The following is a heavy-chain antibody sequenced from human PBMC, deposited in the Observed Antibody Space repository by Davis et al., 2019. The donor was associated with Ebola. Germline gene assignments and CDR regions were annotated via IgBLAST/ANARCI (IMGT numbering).Heavy chain of an antibody. CDR2: INHSGST. CDR3: ARRRITIFGVVSGKGNWFDP. CDR1: GGSFSGYY. Sequence: MPSETLSLTCAVYGGSFSGYYWSWIRQPPGKGLEWFGEINHSGSTNYNPSLKSRVTISVDTSKNQFSLKLSSVTAADTAVYYCARRRITIFGVVSGKGNWFDPWGQGTLVTVSS. D-gene: IGHD3-3*01. V-gene: IGHV4-34*01. J-gene: IGHJ5*02.